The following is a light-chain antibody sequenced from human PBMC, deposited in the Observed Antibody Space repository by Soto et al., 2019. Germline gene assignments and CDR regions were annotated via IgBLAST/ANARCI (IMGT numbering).Light chain of an antibody. J-gene: IGKJ5*01. CDR1: RDINNY. V-gene: IGKV1-33*01. Sequence: DFPMTQSPSSLSASVGERVIITCQASRDINNYLNWYQQKPGKAPKVLIYDTSHLEAGVPSRFSGSGSGTDFTLIISSLQPEDIGTYYCQQYDYFPITFGQGTRLEIK. CDR3: QQYDYFPIT. CDR2: DTS.